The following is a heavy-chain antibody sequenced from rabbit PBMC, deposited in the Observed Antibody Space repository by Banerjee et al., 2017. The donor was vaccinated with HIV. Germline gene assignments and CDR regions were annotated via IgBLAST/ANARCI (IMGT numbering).Heavy chain of an antibody. J-gene: IGHJ4*01. CDR2: IYTGTDST. CDR3: ARFIASFAGYGYANL. Sequence: QEQLEESGGDLVKPEGSLTLTCTASGFSFSSTYYMCWVRQAPGKGLEWIGCIYTGTDSTDYASWAKGRFTISKTSSTTVTLQMTSLTAADTATYFCARFIASFAGYGYANLWGPGTLVTVS. CDR1: GFSFSSTYY. D-gene: IGHD6-1*01. V-gene: IGHV1S45*01.